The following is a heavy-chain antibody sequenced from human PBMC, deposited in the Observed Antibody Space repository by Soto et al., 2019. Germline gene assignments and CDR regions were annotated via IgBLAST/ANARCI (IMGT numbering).Heavy chain of an antibody. D-gene: IGHD6-6*01. CDR1: GFTFSSYA. V-gene: IGHV3-23*01. CDR3: AKGEYGRVGSSSFDY. J-gene: IGHJ4*02. Sequence: GGSLRLSCAASGFTFSSYAMSWVRQAPGKGLEWVSAISGSGGSTYYADSVKGRFTISRDNSKNTLYLQMNSLRAEDTAVYYCAKGEYGRVGSSSFDYWGQGTLVTVSS. CDR2: ISGSGGST.